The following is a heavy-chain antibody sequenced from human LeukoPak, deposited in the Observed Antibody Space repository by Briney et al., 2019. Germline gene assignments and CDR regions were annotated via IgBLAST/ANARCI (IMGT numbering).Heavy chain of an antibody. CDR3: ARDPRYSSSWYSDAFDI. CDR2: IYYSGST. V-gene: IGHV4-59*12. Sequence: SETLSLTCTVSGGSISSYYWSWIRQPPGKGLEWIGYIYYSGSTNYNPSLKSRVTISVDTSKNQFSLKLSSVTAADTAVYYCARDPRYSSSWYSDAFDIWGQGTMVTVSS. CDR1: GGSISSYY. J-gene: IGHJ3*02. D-gene: IGHD6-13*01.